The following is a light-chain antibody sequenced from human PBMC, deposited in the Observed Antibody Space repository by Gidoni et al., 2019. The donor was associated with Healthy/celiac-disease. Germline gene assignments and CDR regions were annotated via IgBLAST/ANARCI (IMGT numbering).Light chain of an antibody. Sequence: EIVLSPSPATLSVSPGERATLSCRASQSVSSNLAWYQPKPGQAPRLLIYDASTRATGIPARFSGSGSGTEFTLTISSLQSEDFAVYYWQQYNNWPITFGQGTQLEIK. CDR1: QSVSSN. J-gene: IGKJ5*01. CDR2: DAS. CDR3: QQYNNWPIT. V-gene: IGKV3-15*01.